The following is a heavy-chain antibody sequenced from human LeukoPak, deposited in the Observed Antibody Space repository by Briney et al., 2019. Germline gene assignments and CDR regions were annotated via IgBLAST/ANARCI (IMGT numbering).Heavy chain of an antibody. CDR2: ISSRGSTI. D-gene: IGHD3-16*01. CDR3: ARAWGSAPGDY. V-gene: IGHV3-48*03. CDR1: GFTFSGYE. J-gene: IGHJ4*02. Sequence: QAGGSLRLSCAAAGFTFSGYEMNWVRQAPGKGLEWVSYISSRGSTIYYADSVKGRVTISRDNAKNSLYLQMNSLGADDTAVYYCARAWGSAPGDYWGQGTLVTVSS.